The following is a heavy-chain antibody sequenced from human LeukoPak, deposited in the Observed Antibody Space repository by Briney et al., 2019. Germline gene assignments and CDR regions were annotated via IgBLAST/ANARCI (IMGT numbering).Heavy chain of an antibody. CDR3: ARNASGVKFGHEGCGHYLQQRFNWFDP. Sequence: PSETLSLACSVSGASMSGSSDYWAWIRQPPGKGLEWVGSIYYSGSTHYNPSLKSRVTMSVDTSQNQFSLKLTSVTAADTAVYYCARNASGVKFGHEGCGHYLQQRFNWFDPWGQGTLVTVSS. D-gene: IGHD3-22*01. CDR2: IYYSGST. J-gene: IGHJ5*02. V-gene: IGHV4-39*01. CDR1: GASMSGSSDY.